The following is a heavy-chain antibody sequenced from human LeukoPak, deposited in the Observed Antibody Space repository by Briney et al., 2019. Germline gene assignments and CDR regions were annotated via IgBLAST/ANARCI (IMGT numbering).Heavy chain of an antibody. Sequence: ASVKVSCKASGYTFTSYDINWVRQATGQGLEWMGWMNPNSGNTGYAQKFQGRVTMTRNTSISTAYMELSSLRSEDTAEYYCARLGSSGAYYDILTGYVNWFDPWGQGTLVTVSS. V-gene: IGHV1-8*01. D-gene: IGHD3-9*01. J-gene: IGHJ5*02. CDR3: ARLGSSGAYYDILTGYVNWFDP. CDR1: GYTFTSYD. CDR2: MNPNSGNT.